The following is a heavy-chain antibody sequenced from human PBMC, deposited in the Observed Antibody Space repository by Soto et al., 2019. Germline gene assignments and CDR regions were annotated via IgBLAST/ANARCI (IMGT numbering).Heavy chain of an antibody. Sequence: QVQLVQSGAEVKKPGSSVKVSCKASGGTFSSYAISWVRQAPGQGLEWMGGIIPIFGTANYAQKLQGRVTMTTDTSTSTAYMELRSLRSDDTAVYYCARRREDYYDSSGYYWAFDYWGQGTLVTVSS. CDR2: IIPIFGTA. V-gene: IGHV1-69*06. D-gene: IGHD3-22*01. J-gene: IGHJ4*02. CDR1: GGTFSSYA. CDR3: ARRREDYYDSSGYYWAFDY.